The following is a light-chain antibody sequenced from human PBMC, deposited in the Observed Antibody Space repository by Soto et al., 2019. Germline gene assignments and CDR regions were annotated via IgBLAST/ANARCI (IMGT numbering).Light chain of an antibody. CDR1: QSIDTH. Sequence: DIRMTQSPSSLYASVGDRVTIACRASQSIDTHLNWYQQHPGKAPNALIYEASNLQSGFPSRFSGSGSGTDFTLTISGLQPGGSATYYCKKTYSPPARFGQGTKVEIK. J-gene: IGKJ1*01. V-gene: IGKV1-39*01. CDR3: KKTYSPPAR. CDR2: EAS.